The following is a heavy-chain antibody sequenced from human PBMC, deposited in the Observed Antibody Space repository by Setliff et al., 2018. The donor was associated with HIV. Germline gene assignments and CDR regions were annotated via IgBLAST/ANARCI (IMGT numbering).Heavy chain of an antibody. V-gene: IGHV3-9*01. Sequence: GGSLRLSCTASGFNFEYHIMYWVRQVPGKGLEWVSTINWNSDFIAYADSVKGRFTISRDNAKNTLYLQMNSLRAEDTAVYYCAKGSGYYSTDAFDIWGQGTMVTVSS. D-gene: IGHD3-3*01. CDR1: GFNFEYHI. CDR2: INWNSDFI. CDR3: AKGSGYYSTDAFDI. J-gene: IGHJ3*02.